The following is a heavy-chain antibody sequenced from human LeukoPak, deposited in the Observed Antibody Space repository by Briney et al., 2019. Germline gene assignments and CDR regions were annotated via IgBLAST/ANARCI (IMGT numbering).Heavy chain of an antibody. V-gene: IGHV4-61*02. D-gene: IGHD5-18*01. CDR1: GGSISSGSYY. CDR3: ARGSWIQLFDY. J-gene: IGHJ4*02. CDR2: IYTSGST. Sequence: SETLSLTCTLSGGSISSGSYYWSWIRQPAGKGLEWIGRIYTSGSTNYNPSLKSRVTISVDTSKNQFSLKLSSVTAADTAVYYCARGSWIQLFDYWGQGTLVTVSS.